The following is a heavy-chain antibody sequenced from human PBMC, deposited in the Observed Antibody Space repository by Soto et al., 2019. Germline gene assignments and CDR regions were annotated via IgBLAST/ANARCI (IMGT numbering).Heavy chain of an antibody. D-gene: IGHD6-13*01. V-gene: IGHV4-4*02. CDR3: ARARATIAAAAIFDC. J-gene: IGHJ4*02. CDR2: VYRTGST. Sequence: QVQLQESGPGLVKPSGTLSLTCAVSGGSISTSNWWSWVRQPPGKGLEWMGEVYRTGSTNYNPSLESRQTISVDKSKTQFSLQLTSVTAADTAVYYCARARATIAAAAIFDCWGQGTLGTVSS. CDR1: GGSISTSNW.